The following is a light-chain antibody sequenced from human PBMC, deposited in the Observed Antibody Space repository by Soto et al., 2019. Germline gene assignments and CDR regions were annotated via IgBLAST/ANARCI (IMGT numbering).Light chain of an antibody. V-gene: IGLV1-44*01. CDR2: NNN. J-gene: IGLJ1*01. CDR3: QSYDSSLSGLYV. CDR1: SSNIASNT. Sequence: QSVLTQPPSASGTPGQRVTISCSGSSSNIASNTVNWYQQLPGTAPKLLIYNNNHRPSGVLDRFSGSKSGTSASLAITGLQAEDEADYYCQSYDSSLSGLYVFGTGTKVTVL.